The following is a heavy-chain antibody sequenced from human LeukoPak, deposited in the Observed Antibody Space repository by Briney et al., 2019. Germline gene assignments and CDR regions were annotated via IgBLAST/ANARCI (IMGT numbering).Heavy chain of an antibody. D-gene: IGHD6-19*01. Sequence: SGPTLVNPTQTLTLTCTFSGFSLSTRGVGVGWIRQPPGKALEWLSLIYWNDDKRYSPSLKSRLTITKDTSKNQVVLTMTNMDPVDTATYYCAHIAAAVAGTANWFDPWGQGTLVTVS. CDR3: AHIAAAVAGTANWFDP. J-gene: IGHJ5*02. CDR1: GFSLSTRGVG. V-gene: IGHV2-5*01. CDR2: IYWNDDK.